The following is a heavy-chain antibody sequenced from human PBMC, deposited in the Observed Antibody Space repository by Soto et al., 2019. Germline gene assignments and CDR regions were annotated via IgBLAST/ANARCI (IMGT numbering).Heavy chain of an antibody. J-gene: IGHJ4*02. CDR1: GFTFSSYA. D-gene: IGHD6-19*01. V-gene: IGHV3-30-3*01. Sequence: GGSLRLSCAASGFTFSSYAMHWVRQAPGKGLEWVAVISYDGSNKYYADSVKGRFTISRDNSKNTLYLQMNSLRAEDTAVYYCARQRSSGWYTLSFDYWGQGTLVTVSS. CDR3: ARQRSSGWYTLSFDY. CDR2: ISYDGSNK.